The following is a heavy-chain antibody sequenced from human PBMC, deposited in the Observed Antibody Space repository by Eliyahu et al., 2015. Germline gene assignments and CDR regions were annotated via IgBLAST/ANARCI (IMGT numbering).Heavy chain of an antibody. V-gene: IGHV2-70*20. D-gene: IGHD1-14*01. CDR1: GFSLSTPGMC. Sequence: QVTLRESGPAVVKPTQSLTLTCTFSGFSLSTPGMCVSWVRQPPGKALEWLAMIDWDDDKYYNASLKTRLTVSKDNSKSQVVLTMTNMDPMDTATYFCARSDNHDFYYGMDVWGQGTSVTVSS. CDR3: ARSDNHDFYYGMDV. J-gene: IGHJ6*02. CDR2: IDWDDDK.